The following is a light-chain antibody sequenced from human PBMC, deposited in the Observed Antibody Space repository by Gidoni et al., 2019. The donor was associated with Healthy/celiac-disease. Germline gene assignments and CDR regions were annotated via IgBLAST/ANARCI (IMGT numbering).Light chain of an antibody. CDR1: QGISSY. J-gene: IGKJ4*01. CDR2: AAS. CDR3: QQLNS. Sequence: DIQLTQSPSFLSASVGDRVTITCWASQGISSYLAWYQQKPGKAPKLLIYAASTLQSGVPSRFSGRGSGTEFTLTSSSLQPEDFATYYCQQLNSFGGGTKVEIK. V-gene: IGKV1-9*01.